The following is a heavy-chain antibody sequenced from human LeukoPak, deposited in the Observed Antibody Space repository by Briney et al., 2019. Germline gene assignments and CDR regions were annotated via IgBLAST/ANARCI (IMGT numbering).Heavy chain of an antibody. V-gene: IGHV4-34*01. J-gene: IGHJ4*02. CDR1: GGSFSGYY. Sequence: PSETLSLTCAVYGGSFSGYYWSWIRQPPGKGLEWIGEINHSGSTNYNPSLKSRVTISVDTSKNQFSLKLSPVTAADTAVYYCARHALYSGYETGYCSGSSCPYYFDYWGQGTLVTVSS. CDR3: ARHALYSGYETGYCSGSSCPYYFDY. D-gene: IGHD2-15*01. CDR2: INHSGST.